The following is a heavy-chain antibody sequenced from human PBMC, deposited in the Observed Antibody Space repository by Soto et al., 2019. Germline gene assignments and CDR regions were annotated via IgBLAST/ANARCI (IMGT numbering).Heavy chain of an antibody. V-gene: IGHV5-51*01. CDR1: GYNFAGYW. J-gene: IGHJ4*02. Sequence: GESLKISCKGSGYNFAGYWIAWVRQMPGKGLELMGIIYPSDSDTRYRPSFQGQVTVSADKSISSAYLQWSSLRASDTAMYYCARGGVSTRTFDYWGQGTPVTVSS. CDR2: IYPSDSDT. CDR3: ARGGVSTRTFDY. D-gene: IGHD1-1*01.